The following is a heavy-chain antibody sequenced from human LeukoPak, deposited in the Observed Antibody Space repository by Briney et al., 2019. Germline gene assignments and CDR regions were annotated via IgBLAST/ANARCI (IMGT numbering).Heavy chain of an antibody. D-gene: IGHD2-15*01. CDR2: IIPIFGTA. CDR3: ARAVSGPVGAFDI. J-gene: IGHJ3*02. CDR1: GGTFSSYA. V-gene: IGHV1-69*05. Sequence: SVKVSGKASGGTFSSYAISWVHQAPGQGLEWMGRIIPIFGTANYAQKFQGRVTITTDESTSTAYMELSSPRSEDTAVYYCARAVSGPVGAFDIWGQGTMVTVSS.